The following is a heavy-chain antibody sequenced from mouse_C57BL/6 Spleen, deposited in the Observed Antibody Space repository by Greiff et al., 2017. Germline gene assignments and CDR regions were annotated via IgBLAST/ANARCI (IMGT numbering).Heavy chain of an antibody. CDR1: GYTFTSYW. V-gene: IGHV1-50*01. J-gene: IGHJ2*01. CDR3: ARRNYGSSSYFDY. CDR2: IDPSDSYT. Sequence: VQLQQSGAELVKPGDSVKLSCKASGYTFTSYWMQWVKQRPGQGLEWIGEIDPSDSYTNYNQKFKGKATLTVDTSSSTAYMQLSSLTSEDSAVYYCARRNYGSSSYFDYWGQGTTLTVSS. D-gene: IGHD1-1*01.